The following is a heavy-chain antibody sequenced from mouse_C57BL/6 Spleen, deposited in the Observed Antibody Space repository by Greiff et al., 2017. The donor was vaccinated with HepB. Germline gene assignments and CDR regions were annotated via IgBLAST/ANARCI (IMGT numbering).Heavy chain of an antibody. V-gene: IGHV1-55*01. D-gene: IGHD2-4*01. CDR2: IYPGSGST. J-gene: IGHJ2*01. CDR1: GYTFTSYW. Sequence: VQLQQPGAELVKPGASVKMSCKASGYTFTSYWITWVKQRPGQGLEWIGDIYPGSGSTNYNEKFKSKATLTVDTSSSTAYMQLSSLTSEDSAVYYCARLERGYYDYDEGYFDYWGQGTTLTVSS. CDR3: ARLERGYYDYDEGYFDY.